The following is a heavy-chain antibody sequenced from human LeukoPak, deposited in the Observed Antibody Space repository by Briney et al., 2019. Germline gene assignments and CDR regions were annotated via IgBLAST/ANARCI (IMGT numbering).Heavy chain of an antibody. D-gene: IGHD2-15*01. CDR2: IVVGSGNT. Sequence: GTSVKVSCKASGFTFTSSAVQWVRQARGQRLEWIGWIVVGSGNTNYAQKFQERVTITRDMSTSTAYMELSSLRSEDTAVYYCAAYCSGGSCYPRPYFDYWGQGTLVTVSS. J-gene: IGHJ4*02. CDR3: AAYCSGGSCYPRPYFDY. CDR1: GFTFTSSA. V-gene: IGHV1-58*01.